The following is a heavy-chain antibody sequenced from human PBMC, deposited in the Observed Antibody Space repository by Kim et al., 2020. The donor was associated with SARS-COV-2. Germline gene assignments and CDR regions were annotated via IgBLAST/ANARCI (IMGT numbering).Heavy chain of an antibody. CDR1: GYTLTELS. CDR2: FDPEDGET. D-gene: IGHD3-10*01. J-gene: IGHJ4*02. Sequence: ASVKVSCKVSGYTLTELSMHWARQAPGIGLEWMGGFDPEDGETIYAQKFLGRATMTEDTSTDTAYMELSSLRSEDTAVHYCATYPYYGSGSSYRYWGQGT. CDR3: ATYPYYGSGSSYRY. V-gene: IGHV1-24*01.